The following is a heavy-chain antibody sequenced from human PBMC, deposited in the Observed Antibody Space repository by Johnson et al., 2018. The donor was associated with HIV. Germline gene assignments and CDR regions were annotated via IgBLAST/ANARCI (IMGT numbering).Heavy chain of an antibody. D-gene: IGHD3-10*01. V-gene: IGHV3-11*04. CDR3: ARQHYYGSGSYPGAFDI. J-gene: IGHJ3*02. CDR1: GFTFSDYY. Sequence: QMLLVESGGGLVKPGGSLRLSCAASGFTFSDYYMSWIRQAPGKGLEWVSYISSRCSTIYYVDSVKGRFTISRDNAKNSLYLQMNSLRAEDTAVYYCARQHYYGSGSYPGAFDIWGQGTMVTVSS. CDR2: ISSRCSTI.